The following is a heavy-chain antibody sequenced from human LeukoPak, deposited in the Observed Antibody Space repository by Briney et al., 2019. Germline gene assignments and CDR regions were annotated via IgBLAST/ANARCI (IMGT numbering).Heavy chain of an antibody. CDR1: GFTFSDYD. V-gene: IGHV3-11*01. CDR3: ARDLEHYDFLSGQVRPADAFDL. D-gene: IGHD3-3*01. J-gene: IGHJ3*01. Sequence: PGGSLRLSCAASGFTFSDYDMGWIRQAPGKGLEWISYITTSSSFLHYAISVKGRFIISRDNAKGSLHLQMNSLRTDDTAIYYCARDLEHYDFLSGQVRPADAFDLWGQGTMVTVSS. CDR2: ITTSSSFL.